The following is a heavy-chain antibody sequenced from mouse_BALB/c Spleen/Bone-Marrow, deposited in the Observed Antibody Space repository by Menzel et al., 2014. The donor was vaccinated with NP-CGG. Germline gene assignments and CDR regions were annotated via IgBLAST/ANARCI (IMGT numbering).Heavy chain of an antibody. Sequence: LHGSGAEVVKPGASVKMSCKALGYTFTTYPIERMKQNHGKSLEWIGNFHPFNEDTKYNEKFKDKAKLTVEKSSSTVYFEVSRVTSDDSAIYYSARKGPRNAMDYWGQGTSGTVSS. D-gene: IGHD3-3*01. CDR3: ARKGPRNAMDY. CDR2: FHPFNEDT. J-gene: IGHJ4*01. CDR1: GYTFTTYP. V-gene: IGHV1-47*01.